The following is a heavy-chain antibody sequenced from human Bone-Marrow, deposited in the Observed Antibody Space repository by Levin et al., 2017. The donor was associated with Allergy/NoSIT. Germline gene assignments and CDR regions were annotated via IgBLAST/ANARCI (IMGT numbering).Heavy chain of an antibody. J-gene: IGHJ3*02. Sequence: SETLSLTCTVSGGSISSYYWSWIRQPPGKGLEWIGYIYYSGSTNYNPSLKSRVTISVDTSKNQFSLKLSSVTAADTAVYYCARVVTVRAFDIWGQGTMVTVSS. V-gene: IGHV4-59*01. D-gene: IGHD2-21*02. CDR1: GGSISSYY. CDR2: IYYSGST. CDR3: ARVVTVRAFDI.